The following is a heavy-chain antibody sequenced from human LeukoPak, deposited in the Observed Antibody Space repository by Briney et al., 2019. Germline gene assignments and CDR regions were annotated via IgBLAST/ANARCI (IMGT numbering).Heavy chain of an antibody. CDR2: MNPNSGNT. D-gene: IGHD4-11*01. Sequence: ASVKVSCKASGYTFTSYDINWVRQATGQGLEWMGWMNPNSGNTGYAQKFKGRVTITRNTSISTAYMELSSLRSEDTAVYYCARLTTIDAFDIWGQGTMVTVSS. CDR3: ARLTTIDAFDI. J-gene: IGHJ3*02. V-gene: IGHV1-8*03. CDR1: GYTFTSYD.